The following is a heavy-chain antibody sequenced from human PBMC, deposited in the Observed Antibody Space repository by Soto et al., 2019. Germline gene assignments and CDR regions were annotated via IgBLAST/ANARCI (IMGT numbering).Heavy chain of an antibody. J-gene: IGHJ4*02. CDR2: INAGNGNT. CDR1: GYTFTSYA. V-gene: IGHV1-3*01. Sequence: GASVKVSCKASGYTFTSYAMHWVRQAPGQRLEWMGWINAGNGNTKYSQRFQGRVTITRDTSASTAYMELSSLRSEDTAVYYCARDSLILRDIVATKTLGSFDYWGQGTLGTVSS. D-gene: IGHD5-12*01. CDR3: ARDSLILRDIVATKTLGSFDY.